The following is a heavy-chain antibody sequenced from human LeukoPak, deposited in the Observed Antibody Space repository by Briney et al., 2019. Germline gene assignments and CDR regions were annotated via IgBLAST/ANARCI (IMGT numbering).Heavy chain of an antibody. J-gene: IGHJ6*03. CDR1: GGSLSSSSYY. D-gene: IGHD3-10*01. CDR2: IYDSGST. CDR3: AREGVLLWFGEFPSYMDV. Sequence: PSETLSLTCTVSGGSLSSSSYYWGWLRQPPGRGLEWIGSIYDSGSTYYNPSLKSRVTISVDTSKNQFSLTLSSVTAADTAVYYCAREGVLLWFGEFPSYMDVWGKGTTVTVSS. V-gene: IGHV4-39*07.